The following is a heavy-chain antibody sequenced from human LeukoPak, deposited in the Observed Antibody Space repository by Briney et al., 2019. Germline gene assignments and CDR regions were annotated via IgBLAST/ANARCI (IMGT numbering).Heavy chain of an antibody. Sequence: GGSLRLSCVASGSTFSSYGMGWVRQAAGKGLEWVSGISGSGGDTYYADSVRGRFTISRDNSKGTLYLQIKSLRAEDTAVYYCAKDTQIAPRPTYFHYWGLGTLVTVSS. D-gene: IGHD6-6*01. V-gene: IGHV3-23*01. CDR3: AKDTQIAPRPTYFHY. CDR2: ISGSGGDT. J-gene: IGHJ4*02. CDR1: GSTFSSYG.